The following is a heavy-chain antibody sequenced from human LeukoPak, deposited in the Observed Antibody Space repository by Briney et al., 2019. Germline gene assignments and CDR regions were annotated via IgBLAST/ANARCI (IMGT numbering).Heavy chain of an antibody. D-gene: IGHD2-15*01. Sequence: SVKVSCKASGFIFANSAMQWVRQARGQRLEWIGWILVDSGHANYAQNFQGRVSIIWHMATSTSYMHLSSLRSEDTAVYYCATGQPEIVDGNYYHYMDVWGKGTAVTVSS. CDR3: ATGQPEIVDGNYYHYMDV. V-gene: IGHV1-58*02. CDR2: ILVDSGHA. J-gene: IGHJ6*03. CDR1: GFIFANSA.